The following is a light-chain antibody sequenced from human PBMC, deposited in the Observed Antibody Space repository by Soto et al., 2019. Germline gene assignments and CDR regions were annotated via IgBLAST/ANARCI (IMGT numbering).Light chain of an antibody. CDR2: EVS. CDR1: QSLLHITGETF. J-gene: IGKJ5*01. Sequence: DVVMTQTPLSLSVAPGQPASISCKSSQSLLHITGETFLFWYLXKPGQSPQLXIYEVSTRVSGVPDRFSGSGSGIDFTLEISRVETDDGGIYDCMQSTQLPPTFGQGTRLEIK. V-gene: IGKV2D-29*02. CDR3: MQSTQLPPT.